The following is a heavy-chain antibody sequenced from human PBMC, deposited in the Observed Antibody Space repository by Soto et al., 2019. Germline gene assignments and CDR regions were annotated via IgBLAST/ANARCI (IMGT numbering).Heavy chain of an antibody. J-gene: IGHJ5*02. D-gene: IGHD2-15*01. CDR3: PKYGGREAYFCNSFDP. CDR1: GGTFSNYA. CDR2: IITIFGTR. Sequence: SVKVSCKASGGTFSNYAITWVRQAPGQGLEWLGRIITIFGTRDYAQKFQGRVTITADDSTTTAYMELSSLRSDDTAVYYCPKYGGREAYFCNSFDPWGQGTLVTVSS. V-gene: IGHV1-69*13.